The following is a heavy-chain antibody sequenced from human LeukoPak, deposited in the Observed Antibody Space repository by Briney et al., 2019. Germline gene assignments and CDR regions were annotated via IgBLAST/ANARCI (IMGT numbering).Heavy chain of an antibody. Sequence: PSETLSLTCTVSGGSISSYYWSWIRQPPGKGLEWVGYIYYSGSTNYNPSLKSRVTISVDTSKNQFSLKLSSVTAADTAVYYCATTSIAAAGRFVDYWGQGTLVTVSS. D-gene: IGHD6-13*01. CDR2: IYYSGST. V-gene: IGHV4-59*12. J-gene: IGHJ4*02. CDR3: ATTSIAAAGRFVDY. CDR1: GGSISSYY.